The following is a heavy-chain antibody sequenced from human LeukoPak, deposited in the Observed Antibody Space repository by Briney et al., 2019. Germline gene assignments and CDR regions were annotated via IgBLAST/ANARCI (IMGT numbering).Heavy chain of an antibody. CDR2: INPNSGGT. D-gene: IGHD2-2*01. CDR3: ARGPVPAARYYYYMDV. V-gene: IGHV1-2*02. J-gene: IGHJ6*03. CDR1: GGTFSSYA. Sequence: ASVKVSCKASGGTFSSYAISWVRQAPGQGLEWMGWINPNSGGTNYAQKFQGRVTMTRDTSISTAYMELSRLRSDDTAVYYCARGPVPAARYYYYMDVWGKGTTVTVSS.